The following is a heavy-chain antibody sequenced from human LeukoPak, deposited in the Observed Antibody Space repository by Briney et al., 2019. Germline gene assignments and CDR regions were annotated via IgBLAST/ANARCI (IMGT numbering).Heavy chain of an antibody. CDR3: ARALRILTTVNTYYYYGMDV. CDR2: ISAYNGNT. D-gene: IGHD4-17*01. CDR1: GYTFTSYG. V-gene: IGHV1-18*01. Sequence: ASVKVSCKASGYTFTSYGISWVRQAPGQGLEWMGWISAYNGNTNYAQKLQGRVTMTTDTSTSTAYMELRSLRSDDTAVYYCARALRILTTVNTYYYYGMDVWGQGTTVTVSS. J-gene: IGHJ6*02.